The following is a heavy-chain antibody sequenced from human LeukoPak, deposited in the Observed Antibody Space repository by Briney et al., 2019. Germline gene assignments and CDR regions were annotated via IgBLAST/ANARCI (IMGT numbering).Heavy chain of an antibody. D-gene: IGHD2-2*01. CDR1: GYTFTSYY. J-gene: IGHJ4*02. CDR3: ARLGRPFVVVPAASRGTTKPDLRGRAY. V-gene: IGHV1-46*01. CDR2: INHSGGST. Sequence: ASVKVSCKASGYTFTSYYMHWVRQAPGQGLEWMGIINHSGGSTSYAQKFQGRVTMTRDTSTSTVYMELSSLRSEDTAVYYCARLGRPFVVVPAASRGTTKPDLRGRAYWGQGTLVTVSS.